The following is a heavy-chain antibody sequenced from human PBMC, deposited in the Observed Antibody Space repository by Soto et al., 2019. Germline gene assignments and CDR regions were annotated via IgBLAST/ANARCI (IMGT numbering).Heavy chain of an antibody. CDR2: ISYDGSNK. D-gene: IGHD4-17*01. J-gene: IGHJ6*02. CDR1: GFTFSSYG. V-gene: IGHV3-30*18. Sequence: GGSLRPSCAASGFTFSSYGMHWVRQAPGKGLEWVAVISYDGSNKYYADSVKGRFTISRDNSKNTLYLQMNSLRAEDTAVYYCAKDIMIDYGDPRDYYYYGMDVWGQGTTVTVSS. CDR3: AKDIMIDYGDPRDYYYYGMDV.